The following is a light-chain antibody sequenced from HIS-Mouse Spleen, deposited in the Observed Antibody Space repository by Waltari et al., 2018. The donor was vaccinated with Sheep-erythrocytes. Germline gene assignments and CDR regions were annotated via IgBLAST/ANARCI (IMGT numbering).Light chain of an antibody. CDR1: NIGSKS. J-gene: IGLJ2*01. Sequence: SYVLTQPPSVSVAPGQTARITCGGNNIGSKSVHWYQQKPGQAAVLVVYDDSDRPSGIPERCSGANSGSTATLTVSRVEAGDEADYYCQVWDSSSDHVVFGGGTKLTVL. CDR3: QVWDSSSDHVV. V-gene: IGLV3-21*02. CDR2: DDS.